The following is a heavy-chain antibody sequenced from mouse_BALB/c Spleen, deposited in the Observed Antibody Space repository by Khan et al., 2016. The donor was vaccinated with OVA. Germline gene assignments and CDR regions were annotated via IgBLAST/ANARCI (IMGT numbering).Heavy chain of an antibody. Sequence: QIQLVQSGPELKKPGETVKISCKASGYTLTGYGMNWVKQAPGKGLKWMGWINTYTGEATYAEDFKGRFAFSLETSASTAYLQINNLKTEDTATYFCSRSNGKYWFVYWGQGTLVPVPA. CDR1: GYTLTGYG. V-gene: IGHV9-3-1*01. CDR2: INTYTGEA. D-gene: IGHD2-1*01. CDR3: SRSNGKYWFVY. J-gene: IGHJ3*01.